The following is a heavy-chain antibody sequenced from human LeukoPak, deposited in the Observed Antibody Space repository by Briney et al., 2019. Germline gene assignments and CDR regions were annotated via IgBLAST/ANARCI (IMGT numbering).Heavy chain of an antibody. D-gene: IGHD1-26*01. J-gene: IGHJ5*02. CDR2: IYYSGST. CDR3: ARRSGSLLSWFDP. V-gene: IGHV4-39*07. Sequence: SETLSLTCTVSGGSISIRNYYWAWIRQPPGKGLDWIGSIYYSGSTNYNPSLKSRVTISVDTSKNQFSLKLSSVTAADTAVYYCARRSGSLLSWFDPWGQGTLVTVSS. CDR1: GGSISIRNYY.